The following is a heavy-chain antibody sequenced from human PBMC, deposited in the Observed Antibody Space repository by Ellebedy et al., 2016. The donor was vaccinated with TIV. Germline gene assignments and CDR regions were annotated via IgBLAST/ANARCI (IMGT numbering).Heavy chain of an antibody. CDR2: IKGDGSRT. CDR3: ARDFEWTDAL. J-gene: IGHJ4*02. D-gene: IGHD2-2*01. V-gene: IGHV3-74*03. CDR1: GFTLSRNW. Sequence: PGGSLRLSCAASGFTLSRNWIHWVRQAPGKGLVWVSRIKGDGSRTTYADLVKGRFTVSRDDAKSSVYLQMHSLRVEDTAVYYCARDFEWTDALWGQGTLVTVSS.